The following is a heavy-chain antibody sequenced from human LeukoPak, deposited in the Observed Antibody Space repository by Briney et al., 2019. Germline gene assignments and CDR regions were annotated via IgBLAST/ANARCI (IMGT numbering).Heavy chain of an antibody. CDR1: GHTFTGFY. Sequence: GASVKVSCKASGHTFTGFYIHWVRQAPGQGLEWMGWINPNSGSTNYAQKFQGRVTMTRDTSFSTAYMELSRLSSDDTAVYYCARIGKQLNWFDPWGQGTLVTVSS. CDR2: INPNSGST. J-gene: IGHJ5*02. CDR3: ARIGKQLNWFDP. V-gene: IGHV1-2*02. D-gene: IGHD6-13*01.